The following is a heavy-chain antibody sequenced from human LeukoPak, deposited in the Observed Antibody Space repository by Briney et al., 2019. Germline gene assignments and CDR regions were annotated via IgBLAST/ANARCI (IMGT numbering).Heavy chain of an antibody. D-gene: IGHD2-2*01. CDR1: GFTFSRYG. CDR3: ARDPDPMTGVSFDY. CDR2: INQVGSEK. J-gene: IGHJ4*02. V-gene: IGHV3-7*01. Sequence: AGGSLRLFCAASGFTFSRYGMTWVRQAPGKGLEWVAAINQVGSEKYFVGSVKGRFTISRDNAKNSLYLHMNSLRAEDTAIYYCARDPDPMTGVSFDYWGQGTLVTVSS.